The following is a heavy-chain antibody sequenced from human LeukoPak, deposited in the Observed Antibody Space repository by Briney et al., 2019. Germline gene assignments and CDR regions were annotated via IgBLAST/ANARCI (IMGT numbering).Heavy chain of an antibody. J-gene: IGHJ4*02. CDR1: GFTFTSYA. V-gene: IGHV3-23*01. D-gene: IGHD6-19*01. Sequence: TGGSLRLSCAASGFTFTSYAMSWVRQAPGKGLEWVSVISGSGGTTYYADSVKGRFTISRDNSKNTLYLQMNSLRVEDTAVYYCANVGGTGWRFFDYWGQGTLVTVSS. CDR2: ISGSGGTT. CDR3: ANVGGTGWRFFDY.